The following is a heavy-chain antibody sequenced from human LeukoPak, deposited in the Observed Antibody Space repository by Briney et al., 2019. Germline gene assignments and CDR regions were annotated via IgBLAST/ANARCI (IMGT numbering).Heavy chain of an antibody. Sequence: PGESLRLSCAASGFTFSSYEMNWVRQAPGKGLEWVSYISSSGSTVYYADSVKGRFTISRDNAKNSLYLQMNSLRAEDTAVYYCARETGSYDYWGQGTLVTVSS. V-gene: IGHV3-48*03. CDR3: ARETGSYDY. CDR1: GFTFSSYE. D-gene: IGHD3-9*01. CDR2: ISSSGSTV. J-gene: IGHJ4*02.